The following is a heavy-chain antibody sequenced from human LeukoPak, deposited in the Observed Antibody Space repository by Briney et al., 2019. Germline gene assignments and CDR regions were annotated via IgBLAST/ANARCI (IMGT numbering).Heavy chain of an antibody. D-gene: IGHD6-19*01. Sequence: SETLSLTCAVSGDSISSGGYPWSWIRQTPGKGLEWIAYIHDSGSTYNNPSLKSRVTISVDTSKNQFSLKLSSVTAADTAVYYCARQGPAVAGTVVPHNWFDPWGQGTLVTVSS. CDR2: IHDSGST. V-gene: IGHV4-30-2*03. CDR1: GDSISSGGYP. J-gene: IGHJ5*02. CDR3: ARQGPAVAGTVVPHNWFDP.